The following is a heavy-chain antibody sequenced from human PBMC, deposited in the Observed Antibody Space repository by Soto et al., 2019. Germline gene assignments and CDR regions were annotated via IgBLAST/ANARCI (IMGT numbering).Heavy chain of an antibody. CDR1: GGSVSNSHYY. CDR2: VYYRGRS. J-gene: IGHJ4*02. CDR3: VSQRTSVLTQAYFDY. D-gene: IGHD2-8*01. Sequence: TSETLSITCTFSGGSVSNSHYYWGWIRQSPGKGLEWIGSVYYRGRSYSKSSVKSRVTISVDTSKNQFSLNLNSVTASDTAVYYCVSQRTSVLTQAYFDYWGPGALVTVSS. V-gene: IGHV4-39*01.